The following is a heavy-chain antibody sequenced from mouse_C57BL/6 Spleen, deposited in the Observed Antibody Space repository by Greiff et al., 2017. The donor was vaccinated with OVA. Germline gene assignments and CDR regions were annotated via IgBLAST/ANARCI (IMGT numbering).Heavy chain of an antibody. Sequence: VQLQQSGPELVKPGASVKIPCKASGYTFTDYNMDWVKQSHGKSLEWIGDINPNNGGTIYNQKFKGKATLTVDKSSSTAYMELRSLISEDTAVYYCARHYYYGSSYYAMDYWGQGTSVTVSS. J-gene: IGHJ4*01. CDR1: GYTFTDYN. V-gene: IGHV1-18*01. D-gene: IGHD1-1*01. CDR2: INPNNGGT. CDR3: ARHYYYGSSYYAMDY.